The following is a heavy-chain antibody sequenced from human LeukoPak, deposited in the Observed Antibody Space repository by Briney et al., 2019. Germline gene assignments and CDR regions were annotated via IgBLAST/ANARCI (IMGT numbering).Heavy chain of an antibody. CDR2: ISYDGRSQ. J-gene: IGHJ4*02. V-gene: IGHV3-30*04. CDR1: GFNLGAYA. Sequence: LSGGSLRLSCVTSGFNLGAYALHWVRQAPGKGLEWVALISYDGRSQNYADSVKGRFTISRDRSKSTVSLQMNSLRVEDTAVYYCAKEREDVAKLFYFDNWGQGTLVTVSS. CDR3: AKEREDVAKLFYFDN. D-gene: IGHD2-21*01.